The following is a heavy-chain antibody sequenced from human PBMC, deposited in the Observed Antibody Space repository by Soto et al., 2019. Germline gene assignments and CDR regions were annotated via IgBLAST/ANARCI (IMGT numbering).Heavy chain of an antibody. D-gene: IGHD1-1*01. CDR2: IIPIFGTA. J-gene: IGHJ4*02. CDR1: GGTFSSYA. V-gene: IGHV1-69*13. Sequence: GASVKVSCKASGGTFSSYAISWVRQAPGQGLEWMGGIIPIFGTANYAQKFQGRVTITADESTSTAYMELSSLRPEDTAVYYCARPTKNEGDYFDYWGQGTLVTVSS. CDR3: ARPTKNEGDYFDY.